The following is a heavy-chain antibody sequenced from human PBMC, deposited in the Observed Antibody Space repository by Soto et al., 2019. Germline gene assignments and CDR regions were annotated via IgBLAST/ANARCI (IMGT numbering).Heavy chain of an antibody. CDR2: ISWNSGSI. Sequence: EVQLVESGGGLVQPGRSLRLSCAASGFTFDDYAMHWVRQAPGKGLEWVSGISWNSGSIGYADSVKGRFTISRDNAKNSLYLQMNSLRAEDTALYYCAKDIKEIAAAGVDAFDIWGQGTMVTGSS. D-gene: IGHD6-25*01. V-gene: IGHV3-9*01. CDR3: AKDIKEIAAAGVDAFDI. CDR1: GFTFDDYA. J-gene: IGHJ3*02.